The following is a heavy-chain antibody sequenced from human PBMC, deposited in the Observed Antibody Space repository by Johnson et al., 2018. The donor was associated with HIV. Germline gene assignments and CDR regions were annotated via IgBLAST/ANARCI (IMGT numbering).Heavy chain of an antibody. CDR2: IYSGGST. CDR3: ARGLAPYSSSWYGSAFDI. D-gene: IGHD6-13*01. Sequence: VQLVESGGGLIQPGGSLRLSCAASGFTVSSNYMSWVRQAPGKGLEWVSVIYSGGSTYYADSVKGRFTISRDNSKNTLYLQMNSLRAEDTAVYYCARGLAPYSSSWYGSAFDIWGQGTMVTVSS. V-gene: IGHV3-53*01. J-gene: IGHJ3*02. CDR1: GFTVSSNY.